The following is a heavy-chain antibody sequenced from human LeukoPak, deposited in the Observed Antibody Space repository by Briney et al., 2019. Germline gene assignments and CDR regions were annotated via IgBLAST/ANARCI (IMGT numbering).Heavy chain of an antibody. CDR3: ARDKFGGDGDFDY. V-gene: IGHV3-30*03. J-gene: IGHJ4*02. CDR1: GFTFSSYG. D-gene: IGHD3-16*01. Sequence: GGSLRLSCAASGFTFSSYGMHWVRQAPGKGLEWVAVISYDGSNKYYADSVKGRFTISRDNSKNTLYLQMNSLRAEDTAVYYCARDKFGGDGDFDYWGQGTLVTVSS. CDR2: ISYDGSNK.